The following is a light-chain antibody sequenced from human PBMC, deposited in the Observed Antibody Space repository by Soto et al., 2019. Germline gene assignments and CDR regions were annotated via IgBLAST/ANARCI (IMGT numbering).Light chain of an antibody. V-gene: IGKV3-15*01. J-gene: IGKJ1*01. CDR3: QQYNNWSWT. CDR2: GAS. Sequence: EIVMTQSPDTLSVSPGERATLSCRASQSISSNLAWYLQKVGQAPRLLIYGASTRAPGISARFSGSGSGTEFTLTISSLPSEDFAIYYCQQYNNWSWTFGQGTKVDI. CDR1: QSISSN.